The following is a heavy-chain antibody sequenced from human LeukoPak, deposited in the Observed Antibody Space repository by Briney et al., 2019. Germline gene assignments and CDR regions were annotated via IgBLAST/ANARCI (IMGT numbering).Heavy chain of an antibody. Sequence: ASVKVSCKASGGTFSSYAISWVRQAPGQGLEWMGGIIPIFGTANYAQKFQGRVTITTDESTSTAYMELSSLRSEDTAVYYCARALPYGDPADYWGQGTLVTVSS. J-gene: IGHJ4*02. V-gene: IGHV1-69*05. CDR2: IIPIFGTA. CDR1: GGTFSSYA. CDR3: ARALPYGDPADY. D-gene: IGHD4-17*01.